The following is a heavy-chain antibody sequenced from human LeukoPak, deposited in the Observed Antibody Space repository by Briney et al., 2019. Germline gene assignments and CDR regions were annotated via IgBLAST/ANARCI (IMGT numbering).Heavy chain of an antibody. D-gene: IGHD1-26*01. Sequence: PGGSLSLSCAASGFTFSTYAMTWVRQAPGKGLEWVSGISVGGGGTYYADSVKGRFTISRDNSKNTLYLQMNSLRAQDTAEYYRARSTVGTSCCAAVDYWGQGTLVTVSS. CDR1: GFTFSTYA. J-gene: IGHJ4*02. CDR3: ARSTVGTSCCAAVDY. V-gene: IGHV3-23*01. CDR2: ISVGGGGT.